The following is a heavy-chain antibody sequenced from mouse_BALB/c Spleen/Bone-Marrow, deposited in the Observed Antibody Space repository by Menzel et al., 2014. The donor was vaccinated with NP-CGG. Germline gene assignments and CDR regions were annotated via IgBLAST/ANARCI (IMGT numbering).Heavy chain of an antibody. CDR3: AREGGTTAHYYAMDY. J-gene: IGHJ4*01. V-gene: IGHV5-6-5*01. CDR1: GFTFSSYA. D-gene: IGHD1-2*01. Sequence: EVMLVESGGGLVKPGGSLKLSCAASGFTFSSYAVSWVRQTPEKRLEWVASISSGGSTYYPDSVKGRFTISRDNARNILYLQMSSLRSEDTAMYYCAREGGTTAHYYAMDYWGQGTSVTVSS. CDR2: ISSGGST.